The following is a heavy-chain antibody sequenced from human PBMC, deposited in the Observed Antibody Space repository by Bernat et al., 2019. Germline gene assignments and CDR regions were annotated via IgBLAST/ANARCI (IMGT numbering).Heavy chain of an antibody. V-gene: IGHV1-18*01. CDR2: ISAYNGNT. Sequence: QVQLVQSGAEVKKPGASVKVSCKASGYTFTSYGISWVRQAPGQGLEWMGWISAYNGNTNYAQKLQGRVTMTTDTSTSTAYMELRSLRSDDTAVYYCARDSYYDFWSGYDFYYYYYMDAWGKGTTVTVSS. J-gene: IGHJ6*03. D-gene: IGHD3-3*01. CDR3: ARDSYYDFWSGYDFYYYYYMDA. CDR1: GYTFTSYG.